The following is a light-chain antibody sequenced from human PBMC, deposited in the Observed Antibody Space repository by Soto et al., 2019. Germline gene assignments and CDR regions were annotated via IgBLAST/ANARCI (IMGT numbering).Light chain of an antibody. CDR3: SSYTSSSPPYV. CDR2: DVS. V-gene: IGLV2-14*01. J-gene: IGLJ1*01. Sequence: QSVLTQAASVSGSPGQSITISCTGTSSDVGGYNYVSWYQQHPGKAPKLMIYDVSNRPSGVSNRFSGSKSGNTASLTISGLQAEDEADYYCSSYTSSSPPYVSGTGTKVTVL. CDR1: SSDVGGYNY.